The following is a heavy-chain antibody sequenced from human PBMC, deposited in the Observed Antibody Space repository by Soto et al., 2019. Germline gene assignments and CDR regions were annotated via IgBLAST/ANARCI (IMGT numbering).Heavy chain of an antibody. CDR3: ARGRYCSGGSCYPANFDY. CDR1: GGTFSSYA. D-gene: IGHD2-15*01. CDR2: IIPIFGTA. J-gene: IGHJ4*02. V-gene: IGHV1-69*01. Sequence: QVQLVQSGAEVKKPGSSVKVSCKASGGTFSSYAISWVRQAPGQGLEWMGGIIPIFGTANYAQKFQGRVTNTADESTSTAYMELSSLRSEDTAVYYCARGRYCSGGSCYPANFDYWGQGTLVTVSS.